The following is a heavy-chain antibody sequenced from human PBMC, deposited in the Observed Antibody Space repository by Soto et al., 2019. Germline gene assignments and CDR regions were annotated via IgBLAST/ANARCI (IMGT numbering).Heavy chain of an antibody. CDR2: IKQDGSEK. Sequence: EVQLVESGGGLVQPGGSLRLSCAASGFTFSSYWMSWVRQAPGKGLEWVANIKQDGSEKYYVDSVKGRFTISRDNAKNSLYLQMNSLRAEDTAVYYCAIVRYGGRSWFDPWGQGTLVTVSS. CDR1: GFTFSSYW. D-gene: IGHD3-16*01. V-gene: IGHV3-7*03. CDR3: AIVRYGGRSWFDP. J-gene: IGHJ5*02.